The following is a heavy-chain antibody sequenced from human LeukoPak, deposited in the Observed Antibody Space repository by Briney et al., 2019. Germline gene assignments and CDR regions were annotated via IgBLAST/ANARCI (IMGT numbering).Heavy chain of an antibody. CDR3: ARAYSSSWTRFDY. CDR2: INHSGST. J-gene: IGHJ4*02. V-gene: IGHV4-34*01. Sequence: PSETLSLTCTVSGGSISSYYWSWIRQPPGKGLEWIGEINHSGSTNYNPSLKSRVTISVDTSKNQFSLKLSSVTAADTAVYYCARAYSSSWTRFDYWGQGTLVTVSS. CDR1: GGSISSYY. D-gene: IGHD6-13*01.